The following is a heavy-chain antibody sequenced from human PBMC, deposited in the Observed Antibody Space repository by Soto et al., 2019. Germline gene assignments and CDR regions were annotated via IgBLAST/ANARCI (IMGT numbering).Heavy chain of an antibody. V-gene: IGHV3-23*01. CDR1: GFTFNYYD. Sequence: EVQLLETGGGLAQPGGSLRLSCVASGFTFNYYDMSCVRQAPGKGLEWVSTISRTGVTTYYADSVKGRFTISRDNFKNTLWLQMNSLRAENTAVYDCANPVPAATRYDYYNMDVWGQGTKVTVSS. D-gene: IGHD2-2*01. CDR3: ANPVPAATRYDYYNMDV. CDR2: ISRTGVTT. J-gene: IGHJ6*02.